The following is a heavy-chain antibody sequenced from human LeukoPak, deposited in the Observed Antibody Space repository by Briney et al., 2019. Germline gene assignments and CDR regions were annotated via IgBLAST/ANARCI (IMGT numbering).Heavy chain of an antibody. CDR1: GYTLTELS. Sequence: ASVKVTCKVSGYTLTELSMHWVRQALGKGLEWMGGFDPEDGETIYAQKFQGRVTMTEDTSTDTAYMELSSLRSEDTAVYYCATERYCSGGSCYSANWFDPWGQGTLVTVSS. CDR2: FDPEDGET. CDR3: ATERYCSGGSCYSANWFDP. V-gene: IGHV1-24*01. D-gene: IGHD2-15*01. J-gene: IGHJ5*02.